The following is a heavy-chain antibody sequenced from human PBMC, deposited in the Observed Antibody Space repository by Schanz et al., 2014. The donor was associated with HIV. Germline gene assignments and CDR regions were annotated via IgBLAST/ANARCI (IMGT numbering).Heavy chain of an antibody. D-gene: IGHD3-9*01. CDR2: VNPKSGNT. V-gene: IGHV1-8*02. Sequence: QVQLVQSGAEVQKPGASVKVSCKASGYSFTSYAINWVRQATGQGLEWMGWVNPKSGNTGYAQKFQGRVTMTRNTSISTAYMELRGLTSEDTAVYFCARSNYDILRARAYYYYYGLDVWGQGTTVTVSS. CDR3: ARSNYDILRARAYYYYYGLDV. J-gene: IGHJ6*02. CDR1: GYSFTSYA.